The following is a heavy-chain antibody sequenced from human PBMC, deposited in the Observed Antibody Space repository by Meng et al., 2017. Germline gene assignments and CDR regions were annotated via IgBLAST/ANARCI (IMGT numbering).Heavy chain of an antibody. CDR3: ARKFTMVRGIYNWFDP. CDR2: INHSGST. V-gene: IGHV4-34*01. CDR1: GGPFSGYY. J-gene: IGHJ5*02. D-gene: IGHD3-10*01. Sequence: VHLPQSALGLLKPSETLSLPGACYGGPFSGYYWSLIRQPPGKRLEWIGEINHSGSTNYNPSLKSRVTISGDTSKNQFSLKLSSVTAADTAVYYCARKFTMVRGIYNWFDPWGQGTLVTVSS.